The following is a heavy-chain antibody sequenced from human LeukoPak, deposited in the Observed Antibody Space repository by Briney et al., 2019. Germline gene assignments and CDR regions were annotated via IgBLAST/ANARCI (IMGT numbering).Heavy chain of an antibody. V-gene: IGHV3-53*01. CDR2: INSGGST. CDR1: GFTVSSNY. D-gene: IGHD1-26*01. J-gene: IGHJ4*02. Sequence: GGSLRLSCAASGFTVSSNYMSWVRQAPGKGLEWVSVINSGGSTNYADSVKGRFTMSRDNLKSTPYTETNSVRAEDTAVYYCARVRVGNYFDYWGQGTLVTVSS. CDR3: ARVRVGNYFDY.